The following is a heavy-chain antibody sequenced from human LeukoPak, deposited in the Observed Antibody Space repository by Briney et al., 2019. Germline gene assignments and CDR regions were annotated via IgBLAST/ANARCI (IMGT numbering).Heavy chain of an antibody. CDR1: GGSVSSGSYY. J-gene: IGHJ4*02. CDR2: IYYSGST. V-gene: IGHV4-61*01. D-gene: IGHD3-16*02. Sequence: SETLSLTCTVSGGSVSSGSYYWSWFRQPPGKGLEWIGYIYYSGSTNYNPSLKSRVTISVDTSKNQFSLKLSSVTAADTAVYYCARDSMITLGGVIVEYYFDYWGQGTLVTVSS. CDR3: ARDSMITLGGVIVEYYFDY.